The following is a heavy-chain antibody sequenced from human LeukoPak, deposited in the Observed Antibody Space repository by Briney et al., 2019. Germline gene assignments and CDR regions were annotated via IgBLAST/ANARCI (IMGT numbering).Heavy chain of an antibody. CDR1: GFIFSNYI. D-gene: IGHD6-13*01. CDR3: ARPRGSRWSIPFDN. Sequence: PGGSLRLSCAASGFIFSNYIMHWVRQAPGKGLEWVAVISYDGSNKYYADSVKGRFTVSRDNSKTTLYLQMDSLRAEDTAVYYCARPRGSRWSIPFDNWGQGTLVTVSS. J-gene: IGHJ4*02. V-gene: IGHV3-30-3*01. CDR2: ISYDGSNK.